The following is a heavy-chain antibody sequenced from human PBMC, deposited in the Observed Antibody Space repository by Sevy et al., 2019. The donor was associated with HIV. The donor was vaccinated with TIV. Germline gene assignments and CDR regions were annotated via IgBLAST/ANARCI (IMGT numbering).Heavy chain of an antibody. J-gene: IGHJ3*01. Sequence: GGSLRLSCAASGFTFSGYGMHSVRQAPGKRLEWVAFIRYDGSTKYYVDSVKGRFTISRDNSKNTLFLQMNSLRTEDTSVYYCAKGLGMVQGALLSDDVWGQGTLVTVSS. D-gene: IGHD3-10*01. CDR2: IRYDGSTK. V-gene: IGHV3-30*02. CDR1: GFTFSGYG. CDR3: AKGLGMVQGALLSDDV.